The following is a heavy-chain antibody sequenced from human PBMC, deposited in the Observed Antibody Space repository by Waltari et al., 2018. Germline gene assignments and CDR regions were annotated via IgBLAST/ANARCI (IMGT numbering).Heavy chain of an antibody. V-gene: IGHV3-30*01. CDR3: ARSGGPRYYYDSGSYCDY. CDR2: SSDDGTKT. CDR1: GFTFNNYA. J-gene: IGHJ4*02. Sequence: QVQLVESGGGVVQPGRSLRLSCAASGFTFNNYAMHWVRQAPGKGIEWGSISSDDGTKTNYADSVKGRFTIARDNSKKTVFLQMVSLRAEDTAIYYCARSGGPRYYYDSGSYCDYWGQGTLVTVSS. D-gene: IGHD3-10*01.